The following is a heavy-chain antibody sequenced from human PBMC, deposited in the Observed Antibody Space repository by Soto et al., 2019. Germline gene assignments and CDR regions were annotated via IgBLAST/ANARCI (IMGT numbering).Heavy chain of an antibody. D-gene: IGHD1-1*01. CDR2: ISYHGSNE. J-gene: IGHJ4*02. V-gene: IGHV3-30*18. CDR1: GFTFSNYG. Sequence: GGSLRLSCAASGFTFSNYGMHWVRQAPGKGLEWVAVISYHGSNEYYPDSEKGRFTISRDNSKNTVYLHMNSLRAEDTAVYYCVKDLGNPPYYFDYWGQGTLVTVSS. CDR3: VKDLGNPPYYFDY.